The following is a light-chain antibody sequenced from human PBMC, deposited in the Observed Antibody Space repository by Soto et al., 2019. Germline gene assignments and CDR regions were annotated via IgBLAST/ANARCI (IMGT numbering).Light chain of an antibody. CDR3: QQSYVTPWT. CDR2: AAS. V-gene: IGKV1-39*01. CDR1: QSISNH. Sequence: DIQMTQSPSSLSASVEDRVIITCRASQSISNHLNWYQQKPGKAPKLLIFAASSLQSGVPSRFSGSRSGPDFTLTISSLQPEDFATYYCQQSYVTPWTFGQGTKVDIK. J-gene: IGKJ1*01.